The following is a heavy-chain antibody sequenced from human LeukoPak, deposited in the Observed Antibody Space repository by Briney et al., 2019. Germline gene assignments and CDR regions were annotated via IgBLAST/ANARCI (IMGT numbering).Heavy chain of an antibody. CDR2: IIPIFGIA. CDR3: ARVDDSSGYYSR. D-gene: IGHD3-22*01. Sequence: SVKVSCKASGGTFSSYAISWVRQAPGQGLEWMGRIIPIFGIANYEQKFQGRVTITADKSTSTAYMELSSLRSEDTAVYYCARVDDSSGYYSRWGQGTLVTVSS. CDR1: GGTFSSYA. V-gene: IGHV1-69*04. J-gene: IGHJ4*02.